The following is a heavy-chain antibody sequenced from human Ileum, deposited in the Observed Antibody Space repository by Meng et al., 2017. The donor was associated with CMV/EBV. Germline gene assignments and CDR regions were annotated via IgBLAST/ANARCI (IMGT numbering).Heavy chain of an antibody. CDR3: ARHVRYRFDY. V-gene: IGHV3-7*01. CDR1: GFTFSAYT. D-gene: IGHD4-11*01. CDR2: IKQDGNGK. J-gene: IGHJ4*02. Sequence: GGSLRLSCKASGFTFSAYTMTWVRQAAGKGLEWVANIKQDGNGKLYVDSVRGRFTISRDNAENLVFLQMNSLRPDDTAVYYCARHVRYRFDYWGQGALVTVSS.